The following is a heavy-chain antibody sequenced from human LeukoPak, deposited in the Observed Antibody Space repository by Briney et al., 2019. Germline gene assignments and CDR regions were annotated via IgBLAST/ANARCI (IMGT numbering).Heavy chain of an antibody. Sequence: APVKVSCKASGFRFTGYWMHWVRQAPGQGLEWMGIIDPSGHITNSAQKFQGRVTMTRDMSTSTVYMELSSLRSEDTAVYYCARADLRYFDWLLPGYDFDYWGQGTLVTVSS. CDR1: GFRFTGYW. CDR2: IDPSGHIT. V-gene: IGHV1-46*01. J-gene: IGHJ4*02. D-gene: IGHD3-9*01. CDR3: ARADLRYFDWLLPGYDFDY.